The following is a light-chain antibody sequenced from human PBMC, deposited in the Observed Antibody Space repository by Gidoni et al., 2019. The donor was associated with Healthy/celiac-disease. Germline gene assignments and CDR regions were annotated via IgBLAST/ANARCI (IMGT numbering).Light chain of an antibody. CDR3: QQYNSYSGT. CDR2: KAS. V-gene: IGKV1-5*03. J-gene: IGKJ1*01. CDR1: QSISNW. Sequence: IQITQSPSTLSASVGDRVTITCRASQSISNWLAWYQQKPGKAPKLLIYKASSLESGVPSRFSGSGSGTEFTLTISSLQPDDFATYYCQQYNSYSGTFGQGTKVEIK.